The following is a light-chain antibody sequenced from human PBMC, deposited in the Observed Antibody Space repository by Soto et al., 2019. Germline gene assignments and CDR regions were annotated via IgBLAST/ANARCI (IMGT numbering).Light chain of an antibody. J-gene: IGKJ2*01. CDR1: QSVSSY. V-gene: IGKV3-11*01. CDR3: QQRSNWPPMYT. CDR2: YAS. Sequence: EIVLTQSPATLSLSPGERATLSCRASQSVSSYLAWYQQKPGQAPRLLIYYASNRATGIPARFSGSGSGTDFTLTISSLEPEDFAVYYCQQRSNWPPMYTFGQGTKLEIK.